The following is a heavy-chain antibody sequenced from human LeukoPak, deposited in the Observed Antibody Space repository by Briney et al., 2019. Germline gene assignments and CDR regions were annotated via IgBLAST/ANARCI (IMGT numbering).Heavy chain of an antibody. V-gene: IGHV4-38-2*02. CDR1: GYSISSGYY. CDR2: IHHSGST. J-gene: IGHJ4*02. CDR3: ARGGDSSSWSVDY. D-gene: IGHD6-13*01. Sequence: PSETLSLTCTVSGYSISSGYYWGWIRQPPGKGLEWIGSIHHSGSTFYNPSLKSRVTMSLDTSKNQFSLKLNSVTAADTAVYYCARGGDSSSWSVDYWGQGTLVTVSS.